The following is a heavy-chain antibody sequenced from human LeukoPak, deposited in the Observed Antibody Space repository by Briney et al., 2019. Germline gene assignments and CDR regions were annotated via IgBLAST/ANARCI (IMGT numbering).Heavy chain of an antibody. CDR3: ARGQDLLKYYYDSSGPSVDAFDI. CDR1: GFTFSSYA. CDR2: ISGSGGST. D-gene: IGHD3-22*01. V-gene: IGHV3-23*01. Sequence: PGGSLRLSCAASGFTFSSYAMSWVRQAPGKGLEWVSAISGSGGSTYYADSVKGRFTISRDNSKNTLYLQMNSLRAEDTALYYCARGQDLLKYYYDSSGPSVDAFDIWGQGTMVTVSS. J-gene: IGHJ3*02.